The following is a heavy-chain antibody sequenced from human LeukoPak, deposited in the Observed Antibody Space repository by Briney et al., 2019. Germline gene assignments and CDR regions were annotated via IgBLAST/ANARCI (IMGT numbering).Heavy chain of an antibody. D-gene: IGHD3-22*01. CDR1: GFTFSSYS. J-gene: IGHJ4*02. CDR2: ISRRSSTI. CDR3: ESGGYYDSRNFDY. V-gene: IGHV3-48*04. Sequence: GGSLRLSCAASGFTFSSYSMNWVRQAPGEGREWVSYISRRSSTIYYADSVKCRFSISRDNAKTSLYLQMKSLRAEDTAVYSCESGGYYDSRNFDYWGQGTLVTVSS.